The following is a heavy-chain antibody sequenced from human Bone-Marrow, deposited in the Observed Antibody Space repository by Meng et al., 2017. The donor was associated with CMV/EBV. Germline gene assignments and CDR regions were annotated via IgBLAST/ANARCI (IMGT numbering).Heavy chain of an antibody. CDR2: IYYSGIT. D-gene: IGHD3-10*01. Sequence: LDPLSSTCTVSGGPINSYYWSWIRQPPGKGLEWIGYIYYSGITNYNPSLKSRVTISIDTSKNQFSLKLSSVTAADTAVYYCARDRGELLLDDWGQGTLVTVSS. CDR3: ARDRGELLLDD. V-gene: IGHV4-59*01. J-gene: IGHJ4*02. CDR1: GGPINSYY.